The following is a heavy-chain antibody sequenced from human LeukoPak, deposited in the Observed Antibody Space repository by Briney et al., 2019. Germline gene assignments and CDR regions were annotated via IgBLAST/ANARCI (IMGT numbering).Heavy chain of an antibody. Sequence: GGSLRLSCAAAGFTLNMYAMNGVGQAPRKGLDWVSSLTGSGRGTYYAPSVKGRFTMSRDDSKNTLYLQMNSLRPDDTAVYYCTKIPATDPIDFWGQGTLVTVSS. CDR1: GFTLNMYA. CDR3: TKIPATDPIDF. D-gene: IGHD6-13*01. CDR2: LTGSGRGT. J-gene: IGHJ4*02. V-gene: IGHV3-23*01.